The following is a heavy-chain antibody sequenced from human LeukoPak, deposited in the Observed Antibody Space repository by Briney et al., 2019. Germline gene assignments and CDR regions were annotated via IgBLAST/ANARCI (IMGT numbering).Heavy chain of an antibody. D-gene: IGHD6-13*01. CDR2: INQDGSNK. V-gene: IGHV3-7*01. CDR3: ARGQRSFSSSWLDY. CDR1: RFIFSNYW. J-gene: IGHJ4*02. Sequence: PGGSLRLSCTGSRFIFSNYWMSWVRQAPGKGLEWVANINQDGSNKYYADSVKGRFTISRDNSKNMLYLQMDSLRVEDTAVYYRARGQRSFSSSWLDYWGQGTLVTVSS.